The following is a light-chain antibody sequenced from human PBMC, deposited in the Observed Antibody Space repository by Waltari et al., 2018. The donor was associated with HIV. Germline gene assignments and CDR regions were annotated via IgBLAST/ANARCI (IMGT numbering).Light chain of an antibody. CDR1: QSISSW. CDR2: KAS. J-gene: IGKJ1*01. Sequence: DIQMTQSPSTLSASVGDRVTITCRASQSISSWLAWYQQKPGKAPKLLIYKASSLESGVPSRCSGSGSGTEFTLTISSLQPDDFGTYYCQQYNSYSWTFGQGTKVEIK. V-gene: IGKV1-5*03. CDR3: QQYNSYSWT.